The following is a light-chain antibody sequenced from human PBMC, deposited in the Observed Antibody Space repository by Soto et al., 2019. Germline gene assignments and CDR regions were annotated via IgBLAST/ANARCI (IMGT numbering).Light chain of an antibody. V-gene: IGKV3-15*01. CDR3: QQYGSSPWT. CDR2: SAS. Sequence: EIVMTQSPATLSVSPGATATLSCRASQRVGINLAWYQQKPGQAPRLLIYSASTRASGIPDRVSGSGSGTEFTLTISRLEPEECAVYYCQQYGSSPWTFGQGTKVDIK. CDR1: QRVGIN. J-gene: IGKJ1*01.